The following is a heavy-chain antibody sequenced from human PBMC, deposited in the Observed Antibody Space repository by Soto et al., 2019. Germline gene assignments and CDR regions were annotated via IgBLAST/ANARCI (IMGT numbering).Heavy chain of an antibody. J-gene: IGHJ4*02. CDR1: GGSINSDY. Sequence: TSETLSLTCTVSGGSINSDYWSWIRQAPGKGLEWIGYVYRGGANYNPSLKSRGTISIDTSKNQLSLTLTSVTAADTALYFCAKHGRTAADVIHTLDYWGQGTLVT. D-gene: IGHD6-13*01. CDR2: VYRGGA. V-gene: IGHV4-59*08. CDR3: AKHGRTAADVIHTLDY.